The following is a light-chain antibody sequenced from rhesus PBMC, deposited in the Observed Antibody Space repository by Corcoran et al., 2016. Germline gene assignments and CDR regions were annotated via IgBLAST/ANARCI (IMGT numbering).Light chain of an antibody. CDR3: QQHANSPLT. J-gene: IGKJ4*01. CDR1: QGISNW. Sequence: DIQMTQSPSSLSASVGDRVTITCRASQGISNWLAWYQQKPGKAPKLLIYRASNLETGVPSRLRGSGSVTDFTLTISRLQPEDIATYYCQQHANSPLTFGGGTKVELK. CDR2: RAS. V-gene: IGKV1-69*01.